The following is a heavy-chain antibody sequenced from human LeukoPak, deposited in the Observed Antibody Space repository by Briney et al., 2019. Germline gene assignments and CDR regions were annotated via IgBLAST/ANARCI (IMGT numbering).Heavy chain of an antibody. CDR3: ARSVGRI. J-gene: IGHJ3*02. Sequence: SETLSLTCTVSGGSIYTYYWSWIRQSPGKGLEWIGYIYYSGSTYYNPSLKSRVTISVDTSKNQFSLKLSSVTAADTAVYYCARSVGRIWGQGTMVTVSS. CDR2: IYYSGST. D-gene: IGHD2-15*01. V-gene: IGHV4-59*06. CDR1: GGSIYTYY.